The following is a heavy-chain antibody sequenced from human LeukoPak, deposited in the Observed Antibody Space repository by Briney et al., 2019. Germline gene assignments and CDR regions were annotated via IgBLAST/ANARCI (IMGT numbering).Heavy chain of an antibody. CDR3: TTDRRQTYYYYYGMDV. V-gene: IGHV3-15*01. Sequence: GGSLRLSCAASGFTFSNAWMSWVRQAPGKGLEWVGRIKSKTDGGTTDYAAPVKGRFTILRDDSKNTLYLQMNSLKTEDTAVYYCTTDRRQTYYYYYGMDVWGQGTTVTVSS. J-gene: IGHJ6*02. CDR2: IKSKTDGGTT. CDR1: GFTFSNAW.